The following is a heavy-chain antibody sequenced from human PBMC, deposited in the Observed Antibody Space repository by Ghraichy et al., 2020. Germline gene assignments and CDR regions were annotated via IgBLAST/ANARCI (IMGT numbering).Heavy chain of an antibody. CDR3: ATDWVVGGYFQH. D-gene: IGHD2-15*01. CDR1: GYTLTELS. J-gene: IGHJ1*01. CDR2: FDPKDGET. V-gene: IGHV1-24*01. Sequence: ASVKVSCKVSGYTLTELSMHWVRQAPGKGLEWMGGFDPKDGETIYAQKFQGRVTMTEDTSTDTAYMELSSLRSEDTAVYYCATDWVVGGYFQHWGQGTLVTVSS.